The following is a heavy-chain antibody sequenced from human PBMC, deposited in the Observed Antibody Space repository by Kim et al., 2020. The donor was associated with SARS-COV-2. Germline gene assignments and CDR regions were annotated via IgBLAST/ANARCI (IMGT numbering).Heavy chain of an antibody. CDR1: GFTFSSYG. CDR3: AKDEGYCSGGSCYSGYFQH. CDR2: ISYDGSNK. V-gene: IGHV3-30*18. D-gene: IGHD2-15*01. J-gene: IGHJ1*01. Sequence: GGSLRLSCAASGFTFSSYGMHWVRQAPGKGLEWVAVISYDGSNKYYADSVKGRFTISRDNSKNTLYLQMNSLRAEDTAVYYCAKDEGYCSGGSCYSGYFQHWGQGTLVTVSS.